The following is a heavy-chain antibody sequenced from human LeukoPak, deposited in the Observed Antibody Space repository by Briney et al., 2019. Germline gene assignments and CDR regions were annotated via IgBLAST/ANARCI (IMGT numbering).Heavy chain of an antibody. D-gene: IGHD1-26*01. Sequence: GGSLRLSCAASGFTFSRDWMHWVRHAPGKGLVWVSRISDDGSITTYADSVQGRFTISRDNAKSTVFLQMNSLRAEDTAVYYCARAPIVGATTNWFDPWGRGTLVTVSS. V-gene: IGHV3-74*03. CDR3: ARAPIVGATTNWFDP. J-gene: IGHJ5*02. CDR1: GFTFSRDW. CDR2: ISDDGSIT.